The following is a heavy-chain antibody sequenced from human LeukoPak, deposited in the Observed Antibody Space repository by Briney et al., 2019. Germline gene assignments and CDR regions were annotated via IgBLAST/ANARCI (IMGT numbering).Heavy chain of an antibody. Sequence: SETLSLTCTVSGGSISSYYWSWIRQPPGKGLEWIGYIYYSGSTYYNPSLKSRVTISVDTSKNQFSLKLSSVTAADTAVYYCARRRLDDYGTARWFDPWGQGTLVTVSS. V-gene: IGHV4-59*12. CDR1: GGSISSYY. CDR3: ARRRLDDYGTARWFDP. J-gene: IGHJ5*02. CDR2: IYYSGST. D-gene: IGHD3-16*01.